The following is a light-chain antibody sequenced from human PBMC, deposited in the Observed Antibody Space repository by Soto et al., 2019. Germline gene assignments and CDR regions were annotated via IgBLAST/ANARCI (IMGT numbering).Light chain of an antibody. CDR2: EAT. Sequence: QSALTQPASVSGSPEQSITISCTGTSSDVGSYNLVSWYQQHPGKAPKVMIYEATKRPSGVSNRFSGSKSGNTASLTISGLQAEDEADYYCQSYDSSLSGPHVVFGGGTKLTVL. V-gene: IGLV2-14*02. J-gene: IGLJ2*01. CDR3: QSYDSSLSGPHVV. CDR1: SSDVGSYNL.